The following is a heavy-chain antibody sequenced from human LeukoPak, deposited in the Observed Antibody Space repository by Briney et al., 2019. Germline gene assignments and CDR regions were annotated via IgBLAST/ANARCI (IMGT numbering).Heavy chain of an antibody. Sequence: SETLSLTCTVSGASISSSSYYWGWIRQPPGKGLEWIGNIYYPGSTYYNPSLKSRVTISVDTSKNQLSLKLTPVTAADTAVYYCAVETDGDYFDYWGQGTLVTVSS. J-gene: IGHJ4*02. CDR3: AVETDGDYFDY. V-gene: IGHV4-39*01. CDR2: IYYPGST. CDR1: GASISSSSYY. D-gene: IGHD1-1*01.